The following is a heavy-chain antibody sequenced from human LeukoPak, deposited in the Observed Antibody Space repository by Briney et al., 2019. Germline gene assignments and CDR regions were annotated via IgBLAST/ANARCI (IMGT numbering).Heavy chain of an antibody. J-gene: IGHJ4*02. CDR1: GYTFTSYY. CDR2: IKPSGGST. CDR3: AREVPENFNFDY. D-gene: IGHD2/OR15-2a*01. Sequence: ASVKVSCKASGYTFTSYYTHRVRQAPGQGLEWMGIIKPSGGSTLYAQKFQGRVTVTSDMSTSTVYVELSSLRSEDTAVYYCAREVPENFNFDYWGQGTLVTVSS. V-gene: IGHV1-46*01.